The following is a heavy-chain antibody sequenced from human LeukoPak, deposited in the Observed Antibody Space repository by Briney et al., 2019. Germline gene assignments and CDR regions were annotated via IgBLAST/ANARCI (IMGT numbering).Heavy chain of an antibody. D-gene: IGHD1-26*01. CDR3: AKPSGSDPVDC. CDR2: ISGSGGST. V-gene: IGHV3-23*01. Sequence: GGSLRLSCAASGFTFRSYAMSWVRQAPGKGLEWVSAISGSGGSTYYADSVKGRFTISRDKSKNTLYLQMNSLRAEDTAVYYCAKPSGSDPVDCWGQGTLVTVSS. J-gene: IGHJ4*02. CDR1: GFTFRSYA.